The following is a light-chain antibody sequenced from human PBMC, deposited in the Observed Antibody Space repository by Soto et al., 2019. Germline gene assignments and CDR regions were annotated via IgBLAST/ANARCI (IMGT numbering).Light chain of an antibody. Sequence: EIVLTQSPGTLSLSPGERATLSCRASQSIRSSNLVWYQQKPGQAPRLLIYGASSRATGIADRFSGSGSGTVFTLTISSLEPADFAVYFCHHCGGSQPFGQGTKVETK. CDR1: QSIRSSN. CDR2: GAS. V-gene: IGKV3-20*01. J-gene: IGKJ1*01. CDR3: HHCGGSQP.